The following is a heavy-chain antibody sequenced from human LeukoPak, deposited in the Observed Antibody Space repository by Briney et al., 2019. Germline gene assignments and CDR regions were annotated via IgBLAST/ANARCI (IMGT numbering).Heavy chain of an antibody. Sequence: ASVTVSCKASGYTFTSYYMHWVRQAPGQGLEWMGIINPSGGSTSYAQKFQGRVTMTRDTSTSTVYMELSSLRSEDTAVYYCARDLCSGGSCYAFDIRGQGTMVTVSS. D-gene: IGHD2-15*01. J-gene: IGHJ3*02. CDR1: GYTFTSYY. V-gene: IGHV1-46*01. CDR2: INPSGGST. CDR3: ARDLCSGGSCYAFDI.